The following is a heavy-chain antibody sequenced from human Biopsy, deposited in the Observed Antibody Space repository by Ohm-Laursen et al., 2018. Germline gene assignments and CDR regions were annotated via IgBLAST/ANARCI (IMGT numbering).Heavy chain of an antibody. V-gene: IGHV1-8*01. J-gene: IGHJ5*02. CDR2: LNPVSGNS. D-gene: IGHD1-7*01. CDR1: GYTFTSYD. CDR3: GRAVRNQLLTDP. Sequence: ASSVKVSCKASGYTFTSYDITWVRQASGQGPEWIGWLNPVSGNSNFGQKFRGRVTVTSDTSISTAYMGLSGLTSDDTATYYCGRAVRNQLLTDPWGQGTLVTVTS.